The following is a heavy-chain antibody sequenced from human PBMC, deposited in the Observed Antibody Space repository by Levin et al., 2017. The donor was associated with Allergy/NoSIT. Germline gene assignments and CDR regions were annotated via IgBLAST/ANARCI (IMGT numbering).Heavy chain of an antibody. Sequence: SVKVSCKASGGTFSSYAISWVRQAPGQGLEWMGGIIPIFGTANYAQKFQGRVTITADESTSTAYMELSSLRSEDTAVYYCARLDKAMTTVGGMDVWGQGTTVTVSS. V-gene: IGHV1-69*13. D-gene: IGHD4-23*01. J-gene: IGHJ6*02. CDR1: GGTFSSYA. CDR2: IIPIFGTA. CDR3: ARLDKAMTTVGGMDV.